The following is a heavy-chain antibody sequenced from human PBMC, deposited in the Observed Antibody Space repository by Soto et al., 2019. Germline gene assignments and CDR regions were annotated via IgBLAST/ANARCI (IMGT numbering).Heavy chain of an antibody. D-gene: IGHD3-10*01. CDR3: AKGALLWFGDPNWFDP. J-gene: IGHJ5*02. CDR2: ISYDGSNK. V-gene: IGHV3-30-3*01. Sequence: QVQLVESGGGVVQPGRSLRLSCAASGFTFSSYAMHWVRQAPGKGLEWVAVISYDGSNKYYADSVKGRFTISRDNSKNTLYLQMNSLRAEDTAVYYCAKGALLWFGDPNWFDPWGQGTLVTVSS. CDR1: GFTFSSYA.